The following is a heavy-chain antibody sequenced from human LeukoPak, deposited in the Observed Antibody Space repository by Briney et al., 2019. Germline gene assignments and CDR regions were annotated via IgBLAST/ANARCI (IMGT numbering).Heavy chain of an antibody. Sequence: GGSLRLSCKGSGYTFSSYWIGWVRQMPGKGLEWMGIIYPGDSDTRYSPSLQGQVTISVDTSIGTAYLQWSSLKASDTAIYYCARQNDFRLDYWGQGALVTVSS. J-gene: IGHJ4*02. D-gene: IGHD3-3*01. CDR3: ARQNDFRLDY. V-gene: IGHV5-51*01. CDR2: IYPGDSDT. CDR1: GYTFSSYW.